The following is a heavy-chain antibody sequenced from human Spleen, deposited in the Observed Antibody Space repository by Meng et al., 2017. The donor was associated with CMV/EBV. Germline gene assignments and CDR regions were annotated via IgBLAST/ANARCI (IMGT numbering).Heavy chain of an antibody. CDR3: ASNVGGPRPFDY. CDR2: NNSDGSST. CDR1: GFTFSTYS. J-gene: IGHJ4*02. V-gene: IGHV3-74*01. D-gene: IGHD3-10*01. Sequence: GGSLRLSCTASGFTFSTYSMNWVRQAPGKGLVWVSRNNSDGSSTSYADSVKGRFTISRDNAKNTLYLQMNSPRAEDTAVYYCASNVGGPRPFDYWGQGTLVTVSS.